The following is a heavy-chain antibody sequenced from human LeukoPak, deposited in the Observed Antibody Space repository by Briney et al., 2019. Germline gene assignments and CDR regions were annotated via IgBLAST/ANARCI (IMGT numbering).Heavy chain of an antibody. D-gene: IGHD3-22*01. CDR1: RCTFSRDW. CDR3: ARDPYESGGYGAFDV. V-gene: IGHV3-7*01. CDR2: INQNGGEK. J-gene: IGHJ3*01. Sequence: GRSLRLSCVASRCTFSRDWMAWVRHSPERGLEWVANINQNGGEKQYVDSVKGRFTISRDNAENSLYLEMNNLRPEDTAIYYCARDPYESGGYGAFDVWGQGTVVAVSS.